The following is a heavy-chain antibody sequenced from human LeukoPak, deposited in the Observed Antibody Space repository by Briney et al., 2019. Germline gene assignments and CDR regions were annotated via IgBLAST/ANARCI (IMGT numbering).Heavy chain of an antibody. V-gene: IGHV3-9*01. Sequence: GRSLRLSCAASGFNYEDYAMHWVRQPPGKGLEWVSGISWNSANIGYADSVKGRFTISRDNAKNSLYLQMNSLRDEDSAFYYCATVAGSSLSRNYFDPWGQGTLVTVSS. CDR3: ATVAGSSLSRNYFDP. J-gene: IGHJ5*02. CDR2: ISWNSANI. D-gene: IGHD6-6*01. CDR1: GFNYEDYA.